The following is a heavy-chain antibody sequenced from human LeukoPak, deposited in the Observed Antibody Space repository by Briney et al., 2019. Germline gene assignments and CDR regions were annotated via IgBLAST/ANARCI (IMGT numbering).Heavy chain of an antibody. V-gene: IGHV3-30-3*01. J-gene: IGHJ3*02. CDR3: ARVGGRRPMTWDAFDI. D-gene: IGHD3-10*01. Sequence: GGSLRLSCVASGFTFSSYAMHWVRQAPGKGLEWVAAISYDGSNKYYADSVKGRFTISRDNSKNTLYLQMNSLRAEDTAVYYCARVGGRRPMTWDAFDIWGQGTMVTVSS. CDR2: ISYDGSNK. CDR1: GFTFSSYA.